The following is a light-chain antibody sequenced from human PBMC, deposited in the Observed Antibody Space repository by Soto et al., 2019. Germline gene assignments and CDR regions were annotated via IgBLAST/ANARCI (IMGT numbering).Light chain of an antibody. V-gene: IGKV3-20*01. J-gene: IGKJ1*01. CDR2: GAS. CDR1: QSFGSSY. CDR3: QQYGSSSWT. Sequence: EVVLTQSPGTLSLSPGERATLSCRASQSFGSSYLAWYQQKPGQAPRLLIYGASNRATGIPDRFSGYGSGTEFTLTISRLEPEDFAVYYCQQYGSSSWTFGQGTKVEIK.